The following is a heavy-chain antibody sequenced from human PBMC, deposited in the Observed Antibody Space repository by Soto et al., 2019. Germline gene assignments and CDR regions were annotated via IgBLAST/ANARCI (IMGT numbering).Heavy chain of an antibody. CDR3: AKEGRTRGGGYFDF. Sequence: EVQLLESGGGLVQPGGSLRLSCAASGFTFSSYAMSWVRQAPGKGLAWVSAISGGGGSTYYADSVKGRFTISRDNSKNALYLQMNSLRDEDTAVYYCAKEGRTRGGGYFDFWGQGTLVTVSS. CDR1: GFTFSSYA. V-gene: IGHV3-23*01. J-gene: IGHJ4*02. D-gene: IGHD3-10*01. CDR2: ISGGGGST.